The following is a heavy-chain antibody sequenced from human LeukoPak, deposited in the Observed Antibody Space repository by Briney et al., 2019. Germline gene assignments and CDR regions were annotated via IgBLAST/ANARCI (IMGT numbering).Heavy chain of an antibody. CDR1: GFTFSRNG. Sequence: GGSLRLSCAASGFTFSRNGMTWVRQAPGKGLEWVSSISTSSSYIYYADAVKGRFTISRDNAKNSLYLQINSLRAEDTAVYYCARVGLDRRGYSGYEAFDYWGQGTLVTVSS. D-gene: IGHD5-12*01. J-gene: IGHJ4*02. CDR2: ISTSSSYI. V-gene: IGHV3-21*01. CDR3: ARVGLDRRGYSGYEAFDY.